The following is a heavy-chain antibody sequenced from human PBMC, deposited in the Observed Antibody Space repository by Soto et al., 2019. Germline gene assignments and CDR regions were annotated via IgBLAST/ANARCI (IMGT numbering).Heavy chain of an antibody. CDR3: ARLYYYGSGSYSGYYYGMDV. D-gene: IGHD3-10*01. J-gene: IGHJ6*02. CDR2: IYYSGST. Sequence: PSETLSLTCNVSGGPISSSGCYWGWIRQPPGKGLEWIGSIYYSGSTYYNPSLKSRVTISVDTSKNQFSLKLSSVTAADTAVYYCARLYYYGSGSYSGYYYGMDVWGQGTTVTVSS. V-gene: IGHV4-39*01. CDR1: GGPISSSGCY.